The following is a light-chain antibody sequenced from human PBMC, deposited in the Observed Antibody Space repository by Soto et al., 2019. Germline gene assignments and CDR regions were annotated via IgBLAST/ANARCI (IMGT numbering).Light chain of an antibody. J-gene: IGLJ2*01. CDR2: LSSDGRH. Sequence: QLVLTQSPSASASLGASVKLTCTLSSGHSSYAIAWHQQQPEKGPRYLMKLSSDGRHSKGDEIPDRFSGSSSGAERYLTISSRQSEDEADYYCQTWDTGARVVFGGGTKLTVL. V-gene: IGLV4-69*01. CDR1: SGHSSYA. CDR3: QTWDTGARVV.